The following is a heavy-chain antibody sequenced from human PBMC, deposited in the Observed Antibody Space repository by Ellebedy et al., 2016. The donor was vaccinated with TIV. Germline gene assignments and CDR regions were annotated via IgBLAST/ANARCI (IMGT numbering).Heavy chain of an antibody. D-gene: IGHD2-15*01. CDR3: AKDRGYGSGVCMYFEY. Sequence: WGSLRLSCAPSGFSFSNDVIHWFRHAPGKVLEWVAVISYDGSNKYYADSVKGRFTISRDNSKNTLYLQMNSLRAEDTAVYYCAKDRGYGSGVCMYFEYWGKGTLVTVSS. V-gene: IGHV3-30*18. CDR1: GFSFSNDV. CDR2: ISYDGSNK. J-gene: IGHJ4*02.